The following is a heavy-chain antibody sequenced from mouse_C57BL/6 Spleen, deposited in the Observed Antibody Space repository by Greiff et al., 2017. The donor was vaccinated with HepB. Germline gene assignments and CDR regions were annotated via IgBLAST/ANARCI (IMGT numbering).Heavy chain of an antibody. CDR1: GFTFSSYG. J-gene: IGHJ3*01. CDR3: ARDYYGSSPAWFAY. V-gene: IGHV5-6*01. CDR2: ISSGGSYT. Sequence: EVKLMESGGDLVKPGGSLKLSCAASGFTFSSYGMSWVRQTPDKRLEWVATISSGGSYTYYPDSVKGRFTISRDNAKNTLYLQMRSLKSEDTAMYYCARDYYGSSPAWFAYWGQGTLVTVSA. D-gene: IGHD1-1*01.